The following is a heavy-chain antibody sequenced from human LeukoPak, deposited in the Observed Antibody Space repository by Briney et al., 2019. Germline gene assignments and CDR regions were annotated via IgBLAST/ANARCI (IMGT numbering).Heavy chain of an antibody. CDR3: AREDDWNYEDY. CDR1: GFNVRTNY. D-gene: IGHD1-7*01. Sequence: PGGSLRLSCAASGFNVRTNYMAWVRQAPGKGLEWVSVIYDDGSTYYADSVKGRFTISRDNAKNSLYLQMNSLRAEDTAIYFCAREDDWNYEDYWGQGTLVTVSS. J-gene: IGHJ4*02. CDR2: IYDDGST. V-gene: IGHV3-53*01.